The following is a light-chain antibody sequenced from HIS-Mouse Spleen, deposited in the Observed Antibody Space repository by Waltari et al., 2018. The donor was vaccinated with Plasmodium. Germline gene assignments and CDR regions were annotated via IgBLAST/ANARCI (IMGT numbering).Light chain of an antibody. CDR1: SSDVGGYNY. CDR2: DVS. J-gene: IGLJ2*01. Sequence: QSALTQPRSVSGSPGQSVTISCTGTSSDVGGYNYVSWYQQHPGKAPNLMIYDVSKRPSGVPDRCSGSKSGNTASLTISGLQAEDEADYYCCSYAGSYTYVVFGGGTKLTVL. CDR3: CSYAGSYTYVV. V-gene: IGLV2-11*01.